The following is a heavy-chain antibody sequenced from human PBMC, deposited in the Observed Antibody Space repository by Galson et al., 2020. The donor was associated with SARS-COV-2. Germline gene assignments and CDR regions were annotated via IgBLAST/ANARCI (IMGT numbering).Heavy chain of an antibody. CDR1: GFTFTTYN. J-gene: IGHJ4*02. CDR2: VTGSGSYI. CDR3: ARAHYRVLEWLPPALDY. V-gene: IGHV3-21*01. Sequence: GGSLRLSCAASGFTFTTYNMHWVRQAPGKGLEWISSVTGSGSYIQYADSVKGRFTISRDNAKNSIYLQMNSRRVEDTAVYYCARAHYRVLEWLPPALDYWGQGTLVTVSS. D-gene: IGHD3-3*01.